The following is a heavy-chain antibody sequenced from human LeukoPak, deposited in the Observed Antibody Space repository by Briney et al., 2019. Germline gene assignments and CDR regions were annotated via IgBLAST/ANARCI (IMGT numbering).Heavy chain of an antibody. CDR2: IYYSGST. V-gene: IGHV4-38-2*02. CDR1: GYSISSGYY. D-gene: IGHD5-18*01. Sequence: SETLSLTCTVSGYSISSGYYWGWIRQPPGQGLEWIGSIYYSGSTYYNPSLKSRVTISVDTSKNQFSLKLSSVTAADTAVYYCAGDTAMVVYWGQGTLVTVSS. CDR3: AGDTAMVVY. J-gene: IGHJ4*02.